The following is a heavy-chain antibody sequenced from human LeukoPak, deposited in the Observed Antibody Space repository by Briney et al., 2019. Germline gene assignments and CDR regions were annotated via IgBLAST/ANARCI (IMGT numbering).Heavy chain of an antibody. D-gene: IGHD3-22*01. V-gene: IGHV4-39*07. J-gene: IGHJ5*02. CDR2: IYYSGST. Sequence: SETLSLTCTVSGGSISSSSYYWGWIRQPPGKGLEWIGSIYYSGSTYYNPSLKSRVTISVDTSKNQFSLKLSSVTAADTAVYYCARMPYYYDSGVWFDPWGQGTLVTVSS. CDR1: GGSISSSSYY. CDR3: ARMPYYYDSGVWFDP.